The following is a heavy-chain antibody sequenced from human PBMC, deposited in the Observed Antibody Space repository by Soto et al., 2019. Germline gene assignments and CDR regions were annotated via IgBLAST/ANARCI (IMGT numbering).Heavy chain of an antibody. J-gene: IGHJ3*02. CDR2: INHSVST. D-gene: IGHD6-19*01. Sequence: SETLSLTCTVYGGSFSGSCWTWSRQRPGKGLEWIGEINHSVSTNYNPSLTSRGTLSVDTSKNQFSLKLSSVTAADAAVSFCARGTGWLGVAFDIWGQGTMVTVS. CDR1: GGSFSGSC. V-gene: IGHV4-34*01. CDR3: ARGTGWLGVAFDI.